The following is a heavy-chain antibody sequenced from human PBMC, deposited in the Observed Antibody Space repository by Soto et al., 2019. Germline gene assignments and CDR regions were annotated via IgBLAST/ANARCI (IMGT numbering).Heavy chain of an antibody. CDR1: GGSFSGYY. D-gene: IGHD3-22*01. J-gene: IGHJ4*02. Sequence: SETLSLTCAVYGGSFSGYYWSWIRQPPGKGLEWIGEINHSGSTNYNPSLKSRVTISVDTSKNQFPLKLSSVTAADTAVYYCARARDIMIVVEPYDYWGQGTLVTVPQ. CDR2: INHSGST. V-gene: IGHV4-34*01. CDR3: ARARDIMIVVEPYDY.